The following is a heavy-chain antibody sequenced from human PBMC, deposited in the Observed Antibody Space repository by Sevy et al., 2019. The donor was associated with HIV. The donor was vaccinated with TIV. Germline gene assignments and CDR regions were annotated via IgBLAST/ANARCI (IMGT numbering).Heavy chain of an antibody. D-gene: IGHD3-22*01. J-gene: IGHJ4*02. CDR1: GGSFSDYS. CDR2: INLSGNT. V-gene: IGHV4-34*01. CDR3: ARWRGTRITMMVVVVTGYFDY. Sequence: SETLSLTCGVYGGSFSDYSWSWIRQTPGKGLEWIGEINLSGNTNYNPSLKSRVTISIDTSKNQFSLKLSSVTAADTAVYYWARWRGTRITMMVVVVTGYFDYWGQGTLVTVSS.